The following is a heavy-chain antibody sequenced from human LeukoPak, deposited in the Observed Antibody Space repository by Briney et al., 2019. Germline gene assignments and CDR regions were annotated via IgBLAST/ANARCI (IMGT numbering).Heavy chain of an antibody. J-gene: IGHJ4*02. CDR1: RFTFSSYS. Sequence: GGSLRLSCAASRFTFSSYSMNWVRQAPGKGLEWVSSISSSSSYIYYAGSVKGRFTISRDNSKNTLYLQMNSLRAEDTAVYYCAKGDSSGWYESDFDYWGQGTLVTVSS. CDR2: ISSSSSYI. V-gene: IGHV3-21*04. D-gene: IGHD6-19*01. CDR3: AKGDSSGWYESDFDY.